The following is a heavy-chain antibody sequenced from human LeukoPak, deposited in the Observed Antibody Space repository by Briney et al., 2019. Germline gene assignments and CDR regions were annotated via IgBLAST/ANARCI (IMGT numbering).Heavy chain of an antibody. Sequence: GGSLRLSCAASGFTFSGHAMNWVRQAPGKGLEWVSGISGGGGSVYYADSVKGRFTISRDNSKSTLYLQMNSLRGDDTAVYYCAKDVGKWESLHFFDYWGQGTLVTVSS. CDR2: ISGGGGSV. J-gene: IGHJ4*02. CDR1: GFTFSGHA. D-gene: IGHD1-26*01. CDR3: AKDVGKWESLHFFDY. V-gene: IGHV3-23*01.